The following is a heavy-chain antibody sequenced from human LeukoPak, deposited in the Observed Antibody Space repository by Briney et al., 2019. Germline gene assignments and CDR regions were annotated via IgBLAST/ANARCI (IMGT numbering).Heavy chain of an antibody. CDR3: ARHASGWLHYFDF. CDR2: ILGTGATT. V-gene: IGHV3-23*01. Sequence: PAGSLRLSCAASGFTFSSYAMSWVRQAPEKGLEWVSGILGTGATTIHPDSVKGRSTPDRDTSKNTLYLQMNSLRAEDTAVYYCARHASGWLHYFDFWGQGTLVTVS. D-gene: IGHD6-19*01. CDR1: GFTFSSYA. J-gene: IGHJ4*02.